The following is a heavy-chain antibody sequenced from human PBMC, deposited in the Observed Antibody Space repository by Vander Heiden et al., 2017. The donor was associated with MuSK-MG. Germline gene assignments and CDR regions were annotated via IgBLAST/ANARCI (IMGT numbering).Heavy chain of an antibody. V-gene: IGHV3-11*04. CDR1: GFTFSDYY. CDR3: ARDLLGVGYPYHYYMHV. D-gene: IGHD3-10*01. Sequence: QVQLEESGGGLVKPGGSLRLSCAASGFTFSDYYMSWIRQAPGKGLEWISYISFSSSTIYYADSVKGRFTISRDNSKNSLYLQLNSLRAEDTAVYYCARDLLGVGYPYHYYMHVWGKGTTVTVSS. CDR2: ISFSSSTI. J-gene: IGHJ6*03.